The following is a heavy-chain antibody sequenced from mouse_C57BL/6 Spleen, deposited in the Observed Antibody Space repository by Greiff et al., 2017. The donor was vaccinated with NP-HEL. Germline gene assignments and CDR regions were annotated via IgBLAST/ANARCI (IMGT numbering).Heavy chain of an antibody. J-gene: IGHJ1*03. V-gene: IGHV3-6*01. CDR3: ARGITTVNWYFDV. Sequence: DVQLQESGPGLVKPSQSLSLTCSVTGYSITSGYYWNWIRQFPGNKLEWMGYISYDGSNNYNPSLKNRISITRDTSKNQFFLKLNSVTTEDTATYYCARGITTVNWYFDVWGTGTTVTVSS. D-gene: IGHD1-1*01. CDR1: GYSITSGYY. CDR2: ISYDGSN.